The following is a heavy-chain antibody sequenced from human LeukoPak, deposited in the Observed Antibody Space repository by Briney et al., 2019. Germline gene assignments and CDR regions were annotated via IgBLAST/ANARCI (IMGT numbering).Heavy chain of an antibody. J-gene: IGHJ5*02. CDR1: GGSISSYY. V-gene: IGHV4-4*07. Sequence: SETLSLTCTVSGGSISSYYWSWIRQPAGKGLEWIGRIYTSGSTNYSHSLKSRVTMSVDTSKNQFSLNLTSVTAADTAVYFRARAFHWNYGSNWFDPWGQGTLVTVSS. CDR2: IYTSGST. D-gene: IGHD1-7*01. CDR3: ARAFHWNYGSNWFDP.